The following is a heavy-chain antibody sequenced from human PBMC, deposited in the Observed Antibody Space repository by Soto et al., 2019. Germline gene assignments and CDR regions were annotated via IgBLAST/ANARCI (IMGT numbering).Heavy chain of an antibody. V-gene: IGHV1-2*04. CDR3: ARDRQCSGGSCYSRDAFDI. Sequence: ASVKVSCKASGYTFTGYYMHWVRQAPGQGLEWMGWINPNSGGTNYAQKFQGWVTMTRDTSISTAYMELSRLRSDDTAVYYCARDRQCSGGSCYSRDAFDIWGQGTMVTVSS. J-gene: IGHJ3*02. CDR1: GYTFTGYY. CDR2: INPNSGGT. D-gene: IGHD2-15*01.